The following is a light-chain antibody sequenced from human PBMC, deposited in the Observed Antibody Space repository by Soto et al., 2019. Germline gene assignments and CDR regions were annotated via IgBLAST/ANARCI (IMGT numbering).Light chain of an antibody. CDR2: EGS. Sequence: QSVLTQPASVSGSPGQSITISCTGTSSDVGSYNLVSWYQQHPGKAPKLMIYEGSKRPSGISNSFSGSKSGNTASLTISGLQAEDEADYYCCSYAGSSTPLYDFGTGTKVTVL. CDR3: CSYAGSSTPLYD. CDR1: SSDVGSYNL. J-gene: IGLJ1*01. V-gene: IGLV2-23*01.